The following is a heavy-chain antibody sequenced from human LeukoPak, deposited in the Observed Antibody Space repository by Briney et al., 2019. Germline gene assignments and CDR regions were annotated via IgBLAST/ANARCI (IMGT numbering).Heavy chain of an antibody. V-gene: IGHV4-34*01. CDR1: GVSFSGYY. CDR3: ARGSFRYFDWLPRKTYFDY. Sequence: SETLSLTCAVYGVSFSGYYWSWIRQPPGKGLEWIGEINHSGSTNYNPSLKSRVTISVDTSKNQFSLKLSSVTAADTAVYYCARGSFRYFDWLPRKTYFDYWGQGTLVTVSS. CDR2: INHSGST. J-gene: IGHJ4*02. D-gene: IGHD3-9*01.